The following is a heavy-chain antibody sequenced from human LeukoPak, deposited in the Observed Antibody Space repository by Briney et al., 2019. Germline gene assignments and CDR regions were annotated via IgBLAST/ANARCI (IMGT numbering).Heavy chain of an antibody. CDR3: ARGRYDILTGWDYYYMDV. V-gene: IGHV4-59*01. J-gene: IGHJ6*03. D-gene: IGHD3-9*01. Sequence: PSETLSLTCTVSGGSINSYYWSWIRQPPGKGLEWIGYIYYSGSTNYNPSLKSRVTISVDTSKNQFSLKLSSVTAADTAVYYCARGRYDILTGWDYYYMDVWGKGTTVTISS. CDR1: GGSINSYY. CDR2: IYYSGST.